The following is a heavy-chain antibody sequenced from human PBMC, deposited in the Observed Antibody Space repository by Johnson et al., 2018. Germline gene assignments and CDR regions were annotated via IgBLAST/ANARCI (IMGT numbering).Heavy chain of an antibody. V-gene: IGHV3-33*01. D-gene: IGHD3-22*01. CDR1: GFTFSIYG. CDR2: LWYDGSKK. Sequence: VRLVQSGGGVVQPGGSLRLSCAASGFTFSIYGMHWVRQAPGKGLEWVAILWYDGSKKYYGGSWKGRFTISRDNSKNTLYLQKNRLTAEDTAVYYCARDLYDSNGREYFQHWGQGTLVTVST. CDR3: ARDLYDSNGREYFQH. J-gene: IGHJ1*01.